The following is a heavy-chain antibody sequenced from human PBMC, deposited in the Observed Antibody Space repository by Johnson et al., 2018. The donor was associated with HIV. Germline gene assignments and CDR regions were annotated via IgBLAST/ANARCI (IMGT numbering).Heavy chain of an antibody. V-gene: IGHV3-66*04. CDR3: ASQVRGLRLGVDAFDI. Sequence: MQLVESGGGLVKPGGSLRLSCAASGFTFSDYYMSWIRQAPGKGLEWVSVIYSGGSTYYADSVKGRFTISRDNSKNTLYLQMNSLRAEDTAAYYCASQVRGLRLGVDAFDIWGQGTLVTVSS. CDR1: GFTFSDYY. J-gene: IGHJ3*02. CDR2: IYSGGST. D-gene: IGHD5-12*01.